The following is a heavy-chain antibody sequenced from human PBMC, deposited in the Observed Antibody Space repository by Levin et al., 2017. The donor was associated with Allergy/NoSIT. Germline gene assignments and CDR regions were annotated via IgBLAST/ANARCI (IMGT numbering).Heavy chain of an antibody. CDR2: INHSGST. D-gene: IGHD5-18*01. CDR3: ASGENSYGQN. V-gene: IGHV4-34*01. CDR1: GGSFSGYY. Sequence: PSETLSLTCAVYGGSFSGYYWSWIRQPPGKGLEWIGEINHSGSTNYNPSLKSRVIISVDTSKNQFSLRLSSVTAADTAVYYCASGENSYGQNWGQGTLVTVSS. J-gene: IGHJ4*02.